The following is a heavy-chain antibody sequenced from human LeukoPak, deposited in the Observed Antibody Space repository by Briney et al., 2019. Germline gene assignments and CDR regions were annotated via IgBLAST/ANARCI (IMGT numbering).Heavy chain of an antibody. D-gene: IGHD3-22*01. CDR3: AREGGGGYYSAGDAFDI. V-gene: IGHV4-59*01. CDR2: IYYSGST. Sequence: SETLSLTCTVSGGSISSSYWSWIRQPPGKGLEWIGYIYYSGSTNYNPSLKSRVTISVDTSKNQFSLKLSSVTAADTAVYYCAREGGGGYYSAGDAFDIWGQGTMVTVSS. J-gene: IGHJ3*02. CDR1: GGSISSSY.